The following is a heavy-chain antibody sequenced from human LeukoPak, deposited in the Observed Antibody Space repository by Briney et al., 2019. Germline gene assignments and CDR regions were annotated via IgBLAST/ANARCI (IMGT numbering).Heavy chain of an antibody. D-gene: IGHD3-10*01. Sequence: SETLSLTCTVSGVSISSSSYYWGWIRQPPGKGLEWIGSIYYSGSTYYNPSLKSRVTISVDTSKNQFSLKLSSVTAADTAVYYCARGRSSEMVRGYRDWFDPWGQGTLVTVSS. CDR3: ARGRSSEMVRGYRDWFDP. J-gene: IGHJ5*02. V-gene: IGHV4-39*07. CDR1: GVSISSSSYY. CDR2: IYYSGST.